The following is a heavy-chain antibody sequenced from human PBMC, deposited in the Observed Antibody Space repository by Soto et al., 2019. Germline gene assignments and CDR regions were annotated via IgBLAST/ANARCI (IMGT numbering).Heavy chain of an antibody. CDR3: AREVISTLSFDY. CDR1: GYTFTSYY. D-gene: IGHD3-22*01. V-gene: IGHV1-46*01. J-gene: IGHJ4*02. CDR2: INPTADTT. Sequence: GAAVKVSCKASGYTFTSYYIHWVRQAPGQGREWMGMINPTADTTNYAQEFQGRVTITRDTSTSTAYMELSSLRSEDTAVYYCAREVISTLSFDYWGQGTLVTVSS.